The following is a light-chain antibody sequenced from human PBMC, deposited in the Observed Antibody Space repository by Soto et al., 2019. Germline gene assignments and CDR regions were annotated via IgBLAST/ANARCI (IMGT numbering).Light chain of an antibody. Sequence: IHMTHSPSSLSASLGDIVTITFRASQSISSYLNWYQQRPGKAPKLLIYDASSLESGVPSRFSGSGSGTEFTLTISRLEPEDFAVYYCQQYGDSPVTFGQGTKVDIK. J-gene: IGKJ1*01. CDR3: QQYGDSPVT. V-gene: IGKV1-39*01. CDR1: QSISSY. CDR2: DAS.